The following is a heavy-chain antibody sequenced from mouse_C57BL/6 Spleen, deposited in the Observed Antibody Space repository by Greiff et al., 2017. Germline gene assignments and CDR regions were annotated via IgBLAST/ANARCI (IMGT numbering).Heavy chain of an antibody. D-gene: IGHD2-12*01. CDR2: IWSYGST. CDR3: ARQGSYDQDWYFDV. J-gene: IGHJ1*03. Sequence: QVQLQQSGPGLVAPSQSLSITCTVSGFSLTSYGVHWVRQPPGKGLEWLVVIWSYGSTTYNSALKSRLSISKDNSKSQVFLKMNSLQTDDTAMYYCARQGSYDQDWYFDVWGTGTTVTVSS. CDR1: GFSLTSYG. V-gene: IGHV2-6-1*01.